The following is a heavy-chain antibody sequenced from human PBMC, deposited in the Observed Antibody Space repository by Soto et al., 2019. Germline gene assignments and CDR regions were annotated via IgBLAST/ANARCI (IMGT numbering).Heavy chain of an antibody. J-gene: IGHJ4*02. Sequence: GGSLRLSCAASGFTFSSYGMHWVRQAPGKGLEWVAVIWYDGSNKYYADSVKGRFTISRDNSKNTLYLQMNSLRAEDTAVYYCARNGNYYDSSGLTIDYWGQGTLVTVSS. D-gene: IGHD3-22*01. CDR2: IWYDGSNK. V-gene: IGHV3-33*01. CDR1: GFTFSSYG. CDR3: ARNGNYYDSSGLTIDY.